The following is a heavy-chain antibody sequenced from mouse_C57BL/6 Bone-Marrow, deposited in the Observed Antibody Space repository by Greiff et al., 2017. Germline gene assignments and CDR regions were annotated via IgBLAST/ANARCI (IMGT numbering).Heavy chain of an antibody. CDR1: GYTFTSYW. J-gene: IGHJ1*03. Sequence: QVQLKQPGAELVKPGASVKVSCKASGYTFTSYWMHWVKQRPGQGLEWIGRIHPSDSDTNYHQKFKGKATLTVDKSSSTAYMQHSSLTSEDSAVYYCAICTTVVDHYWYFDVWGTGTTVTVSS. D-gene: IGHD1-1*01. V-gene: IGHV1-74*01. CDR2: IHPSDSDT. CDR3: AICTTVVDHYWYFDV.